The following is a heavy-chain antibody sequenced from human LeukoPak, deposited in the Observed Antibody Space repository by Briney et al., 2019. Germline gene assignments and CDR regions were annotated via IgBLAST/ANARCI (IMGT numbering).Heavy chain of an antibody. D-gene: IGHD6-13*01. J-gene: IGHJ3*02. Sequence: SQTLSVPYAISGDSVSSNSAAWNWTRQSPSRGLEWLGRTYYRSKWYNDYAVSVKSRITINPDTSKNQFSLQLNSVTPEDTAVYYCARGLLVSSSSVGAFPMCGRGSMVTVSS. CDR2: TYYRSKWYN. CDR1: GDSVSSNSAA. CDR3: ARGLLVSSSSVGAFPM. V-gene: IGHV6-1*01.